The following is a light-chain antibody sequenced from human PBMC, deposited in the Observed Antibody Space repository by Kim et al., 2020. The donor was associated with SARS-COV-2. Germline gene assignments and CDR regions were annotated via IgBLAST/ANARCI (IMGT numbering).Light chain of an antibody. V-gene: IGKV3-15*01. CDR2: GAS. Sequence: VSPGQRVTLSCTASQSVNSNLAWYQQKRGQSPTLLIFGASTRATGVPARFSGRGFGTEFSFTISSLQSEDFANYFCQQYENWPPYTFGQGTKLE. CDR1: QSVNSN. J-gene: IGKJ2*01. CDR3: QQYENWPPYT.